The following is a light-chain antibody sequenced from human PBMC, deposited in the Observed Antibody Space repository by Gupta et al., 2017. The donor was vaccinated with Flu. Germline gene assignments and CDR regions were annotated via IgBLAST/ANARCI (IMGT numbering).Light chain of an antibody. J-gene: IGKJ3*01. CDR3: QRRSNWPPFT. V-gene: IGKV3-11*01. CDR1: QSVSSY. CDR2: DAS. Sequence: EIVLTQSPATLSLSPGERATLSCRASQSVSSYLAWYQQKPGQAPRLLIYDASNSAPGTPARFTGSGSGTDFTLTISSLEPEDFAVYYCQRRSNWPPFTFGPGTTLDIK.